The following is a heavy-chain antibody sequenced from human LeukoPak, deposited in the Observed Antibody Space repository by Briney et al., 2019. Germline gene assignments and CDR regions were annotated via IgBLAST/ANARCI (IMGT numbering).Heavy chain of an antibody. V-gene: IGHV3-11*01. J-gene: IGHJ4*02. D-gene: IGHD3-3*01. CDR3: ARDYPAYHDFWSGYNDY. CDR2: ISSSGSTI. Sequence: GGSLRLSCAASGFTFSDYYMSWIRQAPGKGLEWVSYISSSGSTIYYADSVKGRFTISRDNAKNSLYLQMNSLRAEDTAVYYCARDYPAYHDFWSGYNDYWGQGTLVTVSS. CDR1: GFTFSDYY.